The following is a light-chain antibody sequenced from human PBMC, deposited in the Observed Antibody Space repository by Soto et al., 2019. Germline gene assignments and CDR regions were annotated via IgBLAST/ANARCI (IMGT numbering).Light chain of an antibody. V-gene: IGLV2-14*01. J-gene: IGLJ1*01. CDR2: EVN. Sequence: QSVLSQPASVSGSPGQSITISCTGTSSDVGGYDYVSWYQLHPGKAPKLMVFEVNNRPSGVSYSFSGSKSGNTASLTISGLQAEEEADYFCSSYSISTAYLFGPRTKFTGL. CDR3: SSYSISTAYL. CDR1: SSDVGGYDY.